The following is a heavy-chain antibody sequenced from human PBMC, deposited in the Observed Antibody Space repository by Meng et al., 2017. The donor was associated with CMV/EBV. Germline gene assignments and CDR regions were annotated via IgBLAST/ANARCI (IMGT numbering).Heavy chain of an antibody. D-gene: IGHD3-22*01. CDR2: ISWNSGSI. CDR1: GFTFDDYA. V-gene: IGHV3-9*01. Sequence: GGSLRLSCAASGFTFDDYAMHWVRQAPGKGLEWVSGISWNSGSIGYADSVKGRLTISRDNAKNSLYLQMNSLRAEDTALYYCAKDIANYYDSSGDLDYWGQGTLVIVSS. J-gene: IGHJ4*02. CDR3: AKDIANYYDSSGDLDY.